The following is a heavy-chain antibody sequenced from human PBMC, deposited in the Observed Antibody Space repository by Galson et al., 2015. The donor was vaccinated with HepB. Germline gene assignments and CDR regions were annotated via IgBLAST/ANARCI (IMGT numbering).Heavy chain of an antibody. D-gene: IGHD4-11*01. V-gene: IGHV3-30*18. CDR2: ISYDGSNK. J-gene: IGHJ3*02. CDR3: AKGAEDYGNYDNAFDI. CDR1: GFTFSSYG. Sequence: SLRLSCAASGFTFSSYGMHWVRQAPGKGLEWVAVISYDGSNKYYADSVKGRFTISRDNSKNTLYLQMNSLRAEDTAVYYCAKGAEDYGNYDNAFDIWGQGTMVTVSS.